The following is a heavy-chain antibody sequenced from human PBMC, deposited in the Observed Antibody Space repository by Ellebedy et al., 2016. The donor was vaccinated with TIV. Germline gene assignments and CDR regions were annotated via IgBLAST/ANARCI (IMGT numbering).Heavy chain of an antibody. V-gene: IGHV5-51*01. CDR2: IYPGDSDT. CDR3: ARHRGIAVAGTLDY. D-gene: IGHD6-19*01. J-gene: IGHJ4*02. Sequence: GESLKISCKGSGYRFTNYWIGWVRQMPGKGLEWMGIIYPGDSDTRYSPSFQGQVTISADKSISTAYLQWSSLKAADTAMYYCARHRGIAVAGTLDYWGQGTLVTVSS. CDR1: GYRFTNYW.